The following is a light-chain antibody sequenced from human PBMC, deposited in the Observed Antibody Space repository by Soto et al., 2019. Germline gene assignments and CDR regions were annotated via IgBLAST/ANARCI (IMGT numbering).Light chain of an antibody. V-gene: IGKV4-1*01. J-gene: IGKJ1*01. CDR2: WAS. Sequence: DIVLTQSPDSMAVSLGERATINCKSSQSILYSPNNKNYLAWYQQKPGQPPKLLIYWASTRESGVPDRFSGSGSGTDFTLTISSLQDEDVAVYYCQEYDDVPQNFGQGNKVEIK. CDR1: QSILYSPNNKNY. CDR3: QEYDDVPQN.